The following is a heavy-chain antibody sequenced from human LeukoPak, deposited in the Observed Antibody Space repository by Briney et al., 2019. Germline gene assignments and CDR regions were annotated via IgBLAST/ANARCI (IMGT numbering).Heavy chain of an antibody. D-gene: IGHD2-8*01. CDR2: ISYDGSTK. Sequence: PGGSLRLSCAASGFTFSNYGMHWVRQAPGKGLEWVAVISYDGSTKHYGDSVKGRFSISRDSSKNILYLQMNSLRAEDTAVYYCAKDRCSNGIGCYYYYMDVWGKGTTVTISS. CDR3: AKDRCSNGIGCYYYYMDV. J-gene: IGHJ6*03. V-gene: IGHV3-30*18. CDR1: GFTFSNYG.